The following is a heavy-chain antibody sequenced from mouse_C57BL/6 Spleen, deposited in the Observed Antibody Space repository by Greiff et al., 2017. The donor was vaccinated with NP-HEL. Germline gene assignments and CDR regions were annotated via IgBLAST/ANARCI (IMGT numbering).Heavy chain of an antibody. CDR2: IHPNSGST. J-gene: IGHJ4*01. CDR1: GYTFTSYW. V-gene: IGHV1-64*01. D-gene: IGHD1-1*01. Sequence: VQLQQPGAELVKPGASVKLSCKASGYTFTSYWMHWVKQRPGQGLEWIGMIHPNSGSTNYNEKFKSKATLTVDKSSSTAYMQLSSLTSEDAAVYYCARWATTVVDRYAMDYWGQGTSVTVSS. CDR3: ARWATTVVDRYAMDY.